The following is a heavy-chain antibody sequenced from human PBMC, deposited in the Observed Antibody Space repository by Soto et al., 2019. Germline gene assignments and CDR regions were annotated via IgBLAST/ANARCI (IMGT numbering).Heavy chain of an antibody. CDR2: IHHSGST. D-gene: IGHD6-13*01. CDR3: ARAWGSSSWYIDYYGMDV. J-gene: IGHJ6*02. V-gene: IGHV4-59*01. CDR1: GGSISSYY. Sequence: SETLSLTCTVSGGSISSYYWSWIRQPPGKGLEWIGYIHHSGSTNYNPSLKSRVTISVDTSKNQFSLKLSSVTAADTAVYYCARAWGSSSWYIDYYGMDVWGQGTTVTVSS.